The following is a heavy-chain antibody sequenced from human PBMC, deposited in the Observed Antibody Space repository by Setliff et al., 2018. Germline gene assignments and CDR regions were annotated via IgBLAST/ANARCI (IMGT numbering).Heavy chain of an antibody. V-gene: IGHV3-33*06. CDR2: TWYDGTTK. J-gene: IGHJ6*03. D-gene: IGHD3-22*01. CDR1: GFTFSRNG. CDR3: AKTAHHYESSGYYYDPYFYYMDV. Sequence: PGGSLRLSCAASGFTFSRNGMHWVRQAPGKGLEWVAGTWYDGTTKYYADSVKGRFTISRDNSKNTLYLQMNSLRADDTAVYYCAKTAHHYESSGYYYDPYFYYMDVWGKGTTVTVSS.